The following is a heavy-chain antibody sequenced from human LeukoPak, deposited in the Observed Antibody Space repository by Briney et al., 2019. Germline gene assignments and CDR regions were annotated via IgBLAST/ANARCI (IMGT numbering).Heavy chain of an antibody. CDR1: GGSISSSSFH. CDR3: ARMDYGDYSF. Sequence: PSETLSLTCTVSGGSISSSSFHWGWIRQPPGKGLEWIGSIYYSGSTYYNPSLKSRVTISVDTSKNQFSLKLSSVTAADTAVYYCARMDYGDYSFWGQGTLVTVPS. CDR2: IYYSGST. J-gene: IGHJ4*02. D-gene: IGHD4-17*01. V-gene: IGHV4-39*01.